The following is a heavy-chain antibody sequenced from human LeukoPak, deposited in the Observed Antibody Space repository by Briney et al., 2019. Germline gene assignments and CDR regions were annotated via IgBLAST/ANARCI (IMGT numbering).Heavy chain of an antibody. J-gene: IGHJ4*02. D-gene: IGHD3-3*02. CDR3: ARHVWRGYYFDY. CDR1: GGSISSYY. V-gene: IGHV4-4*09. Sequence: PSETLSLTCTVSGGSISSYYWSWIRQPPGKGLEWIGYIYTSGSTNYNPSLKSRVTISVDTSKNRFSLKLSSVTAADTAVYYCARHVWRGYYFDYWGQGTLVTVSS. CDR2: IYTSGST.